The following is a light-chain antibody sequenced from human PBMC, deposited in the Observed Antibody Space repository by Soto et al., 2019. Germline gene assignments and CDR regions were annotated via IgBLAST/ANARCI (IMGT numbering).Light chain of an antibody. CDR1: SRDVGGYNY. CDR2: EII. CDR3: SSYTSSSSGV. V-gene: IGLV2-14*01. J-gene: IGLJ1*01. Sequence: QSVLTQPASVSVSPGQTITISCTGASRDVGGYNYVSWYQQHPGKAPKLKIYEIINRRTGDSKRFSGSKSGNTGSLCISGLQAEDEADYYCSSYTSSSSGVFGTGTKVTVL.